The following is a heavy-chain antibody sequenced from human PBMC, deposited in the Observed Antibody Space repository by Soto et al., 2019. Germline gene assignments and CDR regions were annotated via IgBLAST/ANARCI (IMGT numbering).Heavy chain of an antibody. CDR2: ISGNGGST. Sequence: EVQLLDSGGGLVQPGGSLRLSCAASGFTFSNYAMSWVRQAPGKGLEWVSTISGNGGSTYYADSVKGRFTISRDNSKNMLFRQINSLRDEDSAVYYCAKRPASIITFDYWGQGTPVTVSS. D-gene: IGHD2-2*01. CDR1: GFTFSNYA. CDR3: AKRPASIITFDY. V-gene: IGHV3-23*01. J-gene: IGHJ4*02.